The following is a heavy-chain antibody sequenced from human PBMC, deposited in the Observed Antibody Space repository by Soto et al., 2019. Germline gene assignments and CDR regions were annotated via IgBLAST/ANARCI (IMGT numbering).Heavy chain of an antibody. Sequence: QVQLVQSGAEVKKPGASVKVSCKASGYTFTSYGISWVRQAPGQGLEWMGWISAYNGNTNYAQKLQGRVTMTTDTSPITAYMELSSLRNDDTAVYYCARDDNWSGRSCYGAETLNYFYYGMDVWGQGTTVTVSS. CDR2: ISAYNGNT. D-gene: IGHD2-15*01. CDR3: ARDDNWSGRSCYGAETLNYFYYGMDV. J-gene: IGHJ6*02. CDR1: GYTFTSYG. V-gene: IGHV1-18*01.